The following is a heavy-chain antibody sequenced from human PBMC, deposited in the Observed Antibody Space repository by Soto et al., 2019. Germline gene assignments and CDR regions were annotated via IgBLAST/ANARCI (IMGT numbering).Heavy chain of an antibody. Sequence: GAGPTLVNPTQTLPLTCPFSGVSLSTSRMSVALIRQPPGKALEWLARIDWDDAKFFNTSLKTRLTVSKDTSKNQVVLALTNMDPVDSGTYYCAQITPFDFKGYYFDYWGPGILVTVTS. CDR1: GVSLSTSRMS. D-gene: IGHD3-9*01. CDR2: IDWDDAK. V-gene: IGHV2-70*17. CDR3: AQITPFDFKGYYFDY. J-gene: IGHJ4*02.